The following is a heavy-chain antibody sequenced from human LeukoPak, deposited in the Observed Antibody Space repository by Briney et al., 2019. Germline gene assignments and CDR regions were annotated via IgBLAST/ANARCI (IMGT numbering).Heavy chain of an antibody. D-gene: IGHD3-10*01. J-gene: IGHJ6*03. V-gene: IGHV3-48*01. Sequence: GGSLRLSCAASGFTFSSDNMNWVRQAAGKWLEWVSYISSSSTTRHYADSVKGRFTISRDNAKNFLYLQVNSLRAEDTAVYYCARASPRVREIMSFHYYYYMDVWGKGTTVTVSS. CDR2: ISSSSTTR. CDR3: ARASPRVREIMSFHYYYYMDV. CDR1: GFTFSSDN.